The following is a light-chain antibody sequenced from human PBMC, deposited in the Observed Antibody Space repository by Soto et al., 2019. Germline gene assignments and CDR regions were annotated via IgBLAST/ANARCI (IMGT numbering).Light chain of an antibody. J-gene: IGKJ1*01. CDR1: QSVSSSY. V-gene: IGKV3-20*01. Sequence: EIVLMQFPCTLSLPTGERATLSCRASQSVSSSYLAWYQQKPGQAPGLLIYGASSRATGIPERFSGSGYGTDFTLTISRLQPEDFAVYYCQQYCSPPWTFGQGTKVDIK. CDR2: GAS. CDR3: QQYCSPPWT.